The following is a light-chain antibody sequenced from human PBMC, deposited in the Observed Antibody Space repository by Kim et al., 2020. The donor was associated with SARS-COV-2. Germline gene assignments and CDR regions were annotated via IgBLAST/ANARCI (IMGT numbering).Light chain of an antibody. CDR1: SSDVGAYNF. CDR3: SSKTNSNTYV. J-gene: IGLJ1*01. CDR2: DVS. Sequence: GQSITLSCTGTSSDVGAYNFVSWYQQHPGKAPKLIIYDVSEWPSGVSSRFSGSKSGNTASLTISGLQTEDEADYYCSSKTNSNTYVFGTETKVTVL. V-gene: IGLV2-14*03.